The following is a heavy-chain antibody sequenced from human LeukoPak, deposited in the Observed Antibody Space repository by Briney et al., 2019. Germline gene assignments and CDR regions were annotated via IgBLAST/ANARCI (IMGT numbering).Heavy chain of an antibody. J-gene: IGHJ4*02. CDR1: GFTFSSYV. Sequence: PGGSLRLSCAASGFTFSSYVMHWVRQAPGKGLEWVAGISYDGNNKYYAESVKGRYTISRDNSKNTLYLQMNSLRAEDTAVYYRAKDWVVRGVISYWGQGTLVTVPS. CDR2: ISYDGNNK. V-gene: IGHV3-30*18. CDR3: AKDWVVRGVISY. D-gene: IGHD3-10*01.